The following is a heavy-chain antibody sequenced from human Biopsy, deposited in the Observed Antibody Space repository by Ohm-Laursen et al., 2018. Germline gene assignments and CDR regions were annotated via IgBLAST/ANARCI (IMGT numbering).Heavy chain of an antibody. Sequence: ASVKVSCKASGYTFTGYHVHWVRQAPGQGLEWMGWINAKTGDTNYAQKFQGRVTMTRDTSISTAYVDLSSLTSVDTAVYYCARDFNYDGGGSFNFDYWGQGTLVTVSS. J-gene: IGHJ4*02. V-gene: IGHV1-2*02. CDR2: INAKTGDT. D-gene: IGHD3-22*01. CDR1: GYTFTGYH. CDR3: ARDFNYDGGGSFNFDY.